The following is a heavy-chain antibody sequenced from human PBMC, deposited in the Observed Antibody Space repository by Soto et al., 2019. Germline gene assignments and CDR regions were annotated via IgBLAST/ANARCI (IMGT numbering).Heavy chain of an antibody. CDR2: VSAYNGNT. CDR3: ASNILTGYHTPNTDY. CDR1: GYTFTSYG. V-gene: IGHV1-18*01. Sequence: ASVKASCKASGYTFTSYGISWVRQAPGQGLEWMGWVSAYNGNTNYAQKLQGRVTMTTDTSTSTAYMELSSVTAADTAVYYCASNILTGYHTPNTDYWGQRTLVTVSS. D-gene: IGHD3-9*01. J-gene: IGHJ4*02.